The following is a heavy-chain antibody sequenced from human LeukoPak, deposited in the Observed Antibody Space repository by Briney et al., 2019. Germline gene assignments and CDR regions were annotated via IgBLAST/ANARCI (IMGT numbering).Heavy chain of an antibody. CDR3: ARGRYFFDY. V-gene: IGHV3-7*04. CDR2: IKEDGSEK. Sequence: SGGSLRLSCAAPGFTFSSYWMSWVRQAPGKGLEWVANIKEDGSEKYYVDSVKGRFTISRDNAKSSLYLQMNSLRAEDTAVYYCARGRYFFDYWGQGTLVSVSS. J-gene: IGHJ4*02. CDR1: GFTFSSYW.